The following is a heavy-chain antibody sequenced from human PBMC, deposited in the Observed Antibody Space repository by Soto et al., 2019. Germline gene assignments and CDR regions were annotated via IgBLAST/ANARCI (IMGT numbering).Heavy chain of an antibody. Sequence: QVQLQESGPGLVKPSETLSLTCTVSGGSISSYYWSWIRQPPGKGLEWIGYIYYSGSTNYNPSLKIRVTISVGTSKNQFSLKLSSVTAADTAVYYCARQVGYYGSGTVDVWGQGTTVTVSS. CDR1: GGSISSYY. J-gene: IGHJ6*02. V-gene: IGHV4-59*08. D-gene: IGHD3-10*01. CDR2: IYYSGST. CDR3: ARQVGYYGSGTVDV.